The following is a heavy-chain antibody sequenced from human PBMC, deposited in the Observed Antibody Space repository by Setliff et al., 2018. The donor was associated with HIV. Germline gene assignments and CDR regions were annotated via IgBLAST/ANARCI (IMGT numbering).Heavy chain of an antibody. CDR3: TRDLGSWGWTLNEDPFTI. V-gene: IGHV1-69*10. J-gene: IGHJ3*02. D-gene: IGHD7-27*01. Sequence: SVKVSCKASGGTSSTYAINWVRQAPGQGLEWMGQFIPVLDITNYAQKFQGTVTINADKSTNTMYLQMDSLRVDDTAMYFCTRDLGSWGWTLNEDPFTIWGQGTMVTVSS. CDR1: GGTSSTYA. CDR2: FIPVLDIT.